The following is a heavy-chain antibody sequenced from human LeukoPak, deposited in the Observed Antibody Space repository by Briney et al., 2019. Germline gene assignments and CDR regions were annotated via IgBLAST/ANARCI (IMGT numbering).Heavy chain of an antibody. Sequence: ASVKVSFKASGYTFTDYYMHSLRQAPGQQLEWMGWINPNSGGTNYSQKFQGRVTMTRDTSISTAYMEPSRLRSDDTAVYYCARGETARRIAAAGTDWFDPWGQGTLVTVSS. V-gene: IGHV1-2*02. J-gene: IGHJ5*02. CDR1: GYTFTDYY. D-gene: IGHD6-13*01. CDR2: INPNSGGT. CDR3: ARGETARRIAAAGTDWFDP.